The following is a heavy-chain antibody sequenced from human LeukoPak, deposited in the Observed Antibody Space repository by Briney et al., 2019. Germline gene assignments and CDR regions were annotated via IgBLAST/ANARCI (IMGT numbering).Heavy chain of an antibody. V-gene: IGHV4-59*12. CDR3: ARVGYDSGSLRFDY. CDR1: GGSISSYY. CDR2: IYYSGST. Sequence: SETLSLTCTVSGGSISSYYWSWIRQPPGKGLEWIGYIYYSGSTNYNPSLKSRVTISVDKSKNQFSLNLSSVTAADTAVYYCARVGYDSGSLRFDYWGQGTLVTVSS. D-gene: IGHD3-10*01. J-gene: IGHJ4*02.